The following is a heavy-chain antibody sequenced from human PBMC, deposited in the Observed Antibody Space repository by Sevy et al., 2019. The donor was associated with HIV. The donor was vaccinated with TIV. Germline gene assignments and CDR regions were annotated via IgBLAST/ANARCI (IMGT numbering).Heavy chain of an antibody. Sequence: GGSLRLSCAASGFTFNNYAMHWVRQAPGKGLEWVALISSDGGNEYYADSVKGRFTISSDNSKNTLFLQMNSLIAQDTAVYYCARSAIAVAGSYGMDVWGQGTTVTVSS. V-gene: IGHV3-30*04. D-gene: IGHD6-19*01. CDR3: ARSAIAVAGSYGMDV. J-gene: IGHJ6*02. CDR2: ISSDGGNE. CDR1: GFTFNNYA.